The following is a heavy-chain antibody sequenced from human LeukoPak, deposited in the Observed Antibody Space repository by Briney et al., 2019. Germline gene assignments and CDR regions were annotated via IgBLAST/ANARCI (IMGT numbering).Heavy chain of an antibody. J-gene: IGHJ4*02. CDR3: STGRLDY. Sequence: KSGGSLRLSCAASGFTFNDAWMNWVRQGSGKGLEWVGRIKSKTDGGTTDHAAPVKGRFTISRDDSKNILYLQMNSLKIEDTAVYYCSTGRLDYWGQGILVTVSS. V-gene: IGHV3-15*01. CDR2: IKSKTDGGTT. CDR1: GFTFNDAW.